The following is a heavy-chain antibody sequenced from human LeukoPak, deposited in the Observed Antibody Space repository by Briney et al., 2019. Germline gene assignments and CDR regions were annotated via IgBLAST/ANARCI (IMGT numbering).Heavy chain of an antibody. CDR1: GYTFTDYY. CDR3: ATGPDYDFWSGPTQIDY. J-gene: IGHJ4*02. Sequence: GATVKISCKVSGYTFTDYYMHWVQQAPGKGLEWMGLVDPEDGETIYAEKLQGRVTITADTSTDTAYMELSSLRSEDTAVYYCATGPDYDFWSGPTQIDYWGQGTLVTVSS. CDR2: VDPEDGET. D-gene: IGHD3-3*01. V-gene: IGHV1-69-2*01.